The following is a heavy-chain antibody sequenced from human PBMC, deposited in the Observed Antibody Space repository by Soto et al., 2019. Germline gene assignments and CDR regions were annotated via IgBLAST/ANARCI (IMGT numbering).Heavy chain of an antibody. Sequence: ASVKVSCKASGYTFTTYAIRWVRQAPGQGLEWMGWLRTYDGHTDYAQNHQGRVTMTTDTSTNTAYMELRSLRSDDTAVYFFARDRLHTCPPIPFDSWGRGALVTVSS. CDR2: LRTYDGHT. J-gene: IGHJ4*02. D-gene: IGHD2-21*01. CDR3: ARDRLHTCPPIPFDS. V-gene: IGHV1-18*01. CDR1: GYTFTTYA.